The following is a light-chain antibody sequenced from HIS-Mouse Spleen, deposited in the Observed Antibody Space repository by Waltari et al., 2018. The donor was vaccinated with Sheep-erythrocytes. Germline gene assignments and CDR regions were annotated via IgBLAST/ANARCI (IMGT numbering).Light chain of an antibody. Sequence: DIVMTQSPDSLAVSLGERATINCKSSQSVLYSSNNKNYLAWYQQTPGQPPKLLISWASPRESGVPDRFSGSGSGTDVTLTISSLQAEDVAVYYCQQYYSTLTFGGGTKVEIK. CDR2: WAS. V-gene: IGKV4-1*01. J-gene: IGKJ4*01. CDR3: QQYYSTLT. CDR1: QSVLYSSNNKNY.